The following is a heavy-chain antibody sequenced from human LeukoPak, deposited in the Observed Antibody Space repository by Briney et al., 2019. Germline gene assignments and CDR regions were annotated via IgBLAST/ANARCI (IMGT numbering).Heavy chain of an antibody. CDR3: AIGSPRGDFDY. J-gene: IGHJ4*02. CDR2: INPNGGGT. Sequence: ASVKVSCKASGYTFTGYYMHWVRQAPGQGLEWMGRINPNGGGTNYAQKFQGRVTMTRDTSISTAYMELSRLRSDDTAVYYCAIGSPRGDFDYWGQGTLVTVSS. CDR1: GYTFTGYY. V-gene: IGHV1-2*06.